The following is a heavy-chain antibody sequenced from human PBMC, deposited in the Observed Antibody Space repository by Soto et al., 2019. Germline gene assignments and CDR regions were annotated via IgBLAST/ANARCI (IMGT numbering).Heavy chain of an antibody. CDR2: IFHSGIT. CDR3: ARDRYFYDSAGYYRTLDS. J-gene: IGHJ5*01. Sequence: SVRLSRTLSMSGASFNNDYWPWIRLSPGKGLEWIGYIFHSGITDYNPSVKSRVTISIDKSKNLFSLKLTSVTAADTAVYYCARDRYFYDSAGYYRTLDSWGQG. CDR1: GASFNNDY. V-gene: IGHV4-59*01. D-gene: IGHD3-22*01.